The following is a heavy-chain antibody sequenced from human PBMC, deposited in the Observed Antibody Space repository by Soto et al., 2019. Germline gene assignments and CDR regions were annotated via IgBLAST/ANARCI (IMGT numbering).Heavy chain of an antibody. CDR1: GFAFGRSA. D-gene: IGHD6-19*01. CDR3: AKDKISGGYDN. CDR2: MGGTVDSA. V-gene: IGHV3-23*01. J-gene: IGHJ4*02. Sequence: EVQLLESGGGLVQPGGSLRLSCAASGFAFGRSAMSWVRQAPGKGLEWVSAMGGTVDSAYYADSVKGRFTISRDDSKDTLFLQMISLRPEDTAVYYCAKDKISGGYDNWGQGTLVTVSS.